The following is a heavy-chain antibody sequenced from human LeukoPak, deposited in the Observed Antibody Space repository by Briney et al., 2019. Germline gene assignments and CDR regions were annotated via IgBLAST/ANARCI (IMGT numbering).Heavy chain of an antibody. Sequence: ASVKVSCKASGYTFTSYGLAWVRQAPGQVLEWIGWISPYNGNADYAQDLQGRVTMTTDTSTSTAYMELRSLRSDDTGVYYCVRDGYVDLWGRGTLVTVSS. CDR1: GYTFTSYG. D-gene: IGHD3-10*02. V-gene: IGHV1-18*01. CDR3: VRDGYVDL. J-gene: IGHJ2*01. CDR2: ISPYNGNA.